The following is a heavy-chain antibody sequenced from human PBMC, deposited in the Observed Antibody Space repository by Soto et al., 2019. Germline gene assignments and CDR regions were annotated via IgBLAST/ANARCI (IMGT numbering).Heavy chain of an antibody. Sequence: QVQLGESGGGVGQPGWSLRLSCAASGFTFSTYGMHWVRQAPGKGLEWVAVIWYDGSNKYYADSVKGRFTISRHNSKNTLYLQMNSLRVEDTAVYYCARDGSGSTHQFDYWGQGTLVTVSS. D-gene: IGHD1-26*01. CDR1: GFTFSTYG. J-gene: IGHJ4*02. CDR2: IWYDGSNK. CDR3: ARDGSGSTHQFDY. V-gene: IGHV3-33*01.